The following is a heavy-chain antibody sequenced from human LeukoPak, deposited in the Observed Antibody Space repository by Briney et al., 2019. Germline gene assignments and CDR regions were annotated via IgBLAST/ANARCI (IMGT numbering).Heavy chain of an antibody. V-gene: IGHV1-46*01. J-gene: IGHJ4*02. CDR3: AREPPLFYQTQTNFDY. CDR2: INPSGGST. CDR1: GYTFTSYY. D-gene: IGHD2-2*01. Sequence: ASVKVSCKASGYTFTSYYMHWVRQAPGQGLEWMGIINPSGGSTSYAQKFQGRVTMTRDTSTSTVYMELSSLRSEDTAVYYCAREPPLFYQTQTNFDYWGQGTLVTVS.